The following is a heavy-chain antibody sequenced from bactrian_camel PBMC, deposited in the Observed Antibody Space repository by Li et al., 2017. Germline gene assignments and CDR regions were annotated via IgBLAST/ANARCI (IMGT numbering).Heavy chain of an antibody. CDR1: GVAFNESR. J-gene: IGHJ4*01. CDR3: AAGSQPEAMRGRAP. V-gene: IGHV3S40*01. CDR2: ISSGGGST. Sequence: VQLVESGGGLAQPGGSLRLSCKASGVAFNESRMSWVRQVPGKELEWVSAISSGGGSTYHGDYVKARFTISRDDAKNIVYLEMNSLRTEDTAVYYCAAGSQPEAMRGRAPRGQGTQVTVS. D-gene: IGHD1*01.